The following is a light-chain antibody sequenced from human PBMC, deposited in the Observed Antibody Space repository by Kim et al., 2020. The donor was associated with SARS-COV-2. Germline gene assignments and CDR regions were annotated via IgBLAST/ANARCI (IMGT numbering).Light chain of an antibody. Sequence: PGQTARITCSGDAVAKEYAFWFQQKPGQAPVLVIYNDSDRPSGIHERFSGSSSGTTVTLTISGVQAEDEADYYCQSADSIGTYWVFGGGTKVTVL. CDR1: AVAKEY. J-gene: IGLJ3*02. CDR2: NDS. CDR3: QSADSIGTYWV. V-gene: IGLV3-25*03.